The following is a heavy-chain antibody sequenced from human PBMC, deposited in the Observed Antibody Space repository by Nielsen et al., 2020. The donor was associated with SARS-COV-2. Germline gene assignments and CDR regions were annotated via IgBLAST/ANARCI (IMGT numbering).Heavy chain of an antibody. V-gene: IGHV3-11*05. CDR2: ISTSSSYT. J-gene: IGHJ4*02. D-gene: IGHD6-13*01. CDR3: ARGLVHLVD. Sequence: WIRQPPGKGLEWVSYISTSSSYTNYADSVKGRFTISRDNAKNSLYLQMNSLRAEDTAVYYCARGLVHLVDWGQGTLVTVSS.